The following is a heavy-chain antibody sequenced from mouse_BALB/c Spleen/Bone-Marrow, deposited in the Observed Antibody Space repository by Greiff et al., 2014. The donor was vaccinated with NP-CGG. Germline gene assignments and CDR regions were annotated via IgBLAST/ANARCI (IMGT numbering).Heavy chain of an antibody. CDR2: ISYSGST. V-gene: IGHV3-2*02. CDR1: GYSITSDYA. D-gene: IGHD1-1*01. J-gene: IGHJ2*01. Sequence: EVKLVESGPGLVKPSQSLSLTCTVTGYSITSDYAWNWIRQFPGNKLEWMGYISYSGSTDYNPSLKSRISITRDTSKNQFFLQLNSVTTEDTATYYCARRYYYFDYWGRGTTLTVSS. CDR3: ARRYYYFDY.